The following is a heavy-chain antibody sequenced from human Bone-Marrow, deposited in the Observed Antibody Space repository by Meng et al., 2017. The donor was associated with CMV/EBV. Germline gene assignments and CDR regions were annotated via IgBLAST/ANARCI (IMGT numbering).Heavy chain of an antibody. Sequence: ASVKVSCKVSGYTLTELSMHWVRQAPGKGLEWMGGFDPEDGETIYAQKFQGRVTISVDTSKNQFSLKLSSVTAADTAVYYCARGLWARFDPWGQGTLVTVSS. CDR3: ARGLWARFDP. CDR1: GYTLTELS. CDR2: FDPEDGET. J-gene: IGHJ5*02. D-gene: IGHD2-21*01. V-gene: IGHV1-24*01.